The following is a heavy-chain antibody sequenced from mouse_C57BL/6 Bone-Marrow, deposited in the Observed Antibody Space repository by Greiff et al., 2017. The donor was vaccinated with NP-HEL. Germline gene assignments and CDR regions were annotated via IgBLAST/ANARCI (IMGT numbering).Heavy chain of an antibody. CDR3: ARYDDYDYFDY. CDR2: IRNKANGYTT. J-gene: IGHJ2*01. V-gene: IGHV7-3*01. Sequence: EVQRVESGGGLVQPGGSLSLSCAASGFTFTDYYMSWVRQPPGKALEWLGFIRNKANGYTTEYSASVKGRFTISRDNSQSILYLQMNALRAEDSATYYCARYDDYDYFDYWGQGTTLTVSS. D-gene: IGHD2-4*01. CDR1: GFTFTDYY.